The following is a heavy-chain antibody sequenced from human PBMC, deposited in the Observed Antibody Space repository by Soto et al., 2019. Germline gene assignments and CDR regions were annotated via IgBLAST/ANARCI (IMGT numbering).Heavy chain of an antibody. Sequence: GGSLRLSCEASGFSIRDYWMHWVRQAPGEGLVWVSCINGDASSTTYADSVKGRFTISRDDAKNTVCLQMTSLRAEDTAVYFCARDRSYAMEVWGQGTRVTVSS. CDR1: GFSIRDYW. V-gene: IGHV3-74*01. J-gene: IGHJ6*02. CDR2: INGDASST. CDR3: ARDRSYAMEV.